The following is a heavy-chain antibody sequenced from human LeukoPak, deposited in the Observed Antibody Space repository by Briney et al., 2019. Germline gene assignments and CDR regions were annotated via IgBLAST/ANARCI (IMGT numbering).Heavy chain of an antibody. CDR2: ISNSGSTI. CDR1: GFTFSSYE. J-gene: IGHJ4*02. D-gene: IGHD3-3*01. CDR3: ARDLYDFWSGYPYYFDY. Sequence: GGSLRLSCAASGFTFSSYEMNWVRQAPGKGLEWVSYISNSGSTIYYTDSVKGRFTISRDNAKNSLYLQMNSLRAEDTAVYYCARDLYDFWSGYPYYFDYWGQGTLVTVSS. V-gene: IGHV3-48*03.